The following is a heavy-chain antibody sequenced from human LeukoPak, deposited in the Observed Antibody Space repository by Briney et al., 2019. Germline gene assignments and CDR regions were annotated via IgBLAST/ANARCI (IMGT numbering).Heavy chain of an antibody. CDR2: LSGDGEAT. CDR3: AKDRAYPNDVFDI. Sequence: GGSLRLSCAVSGFTLTTYAMSWVRQAPGKGLEWVSALSGDGEATWYADSVKGRFTISRDASTSTLFLQMNSLRADDTALYYCAKDRAYPNDVFDIWGQGTMVTVS. CDR1: GFTLTTYA. J-gene: IGHJ3*02. V-gene: IGHV3-23*01. D-gene: IGHD2-21*01.